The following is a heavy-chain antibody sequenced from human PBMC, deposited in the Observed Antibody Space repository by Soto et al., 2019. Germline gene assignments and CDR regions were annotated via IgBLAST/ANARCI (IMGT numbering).Heavy chain of an antibody. CDR2: IYPGDSDT. V-gene: IGHV5-51*01. Sequence: GESLKISCTASGYSFTNYWIGWVRQRPGKGLEWMGTIYPGDSDTRYSPSFQGQVTISADKSITTAYLQWSTLKASDTAMYFCAGHLGCSTTSCYIDYWAQGSLVTVSS. CDR1: GYSFTNYW. D-gene: IGHD2-2*02. CDR3: AGHLGCSTTSCYIDY. J-gene: IGHJ4*02.